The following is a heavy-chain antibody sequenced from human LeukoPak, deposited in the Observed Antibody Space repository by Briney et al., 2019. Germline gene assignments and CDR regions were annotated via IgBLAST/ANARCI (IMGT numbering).Heavy chain of an antibody. V-gene: IGHV4-34*01. CDR1: GGSFSGYY. Sequence: PSEALSLTCAVYGGSFSGYYWGWIRQPPGKGLEWIGEINHSGSTNYNPSLKSRVTISVDTSKNQFSLKLSSVTAADTAVYYCASHRDGYNFWGQGTLVTVSS. CDR3: ASHRDGYNF. CDR2: INHSGST. J-gene: IGHJ4*02. D-gene: IGHD5-24*01.